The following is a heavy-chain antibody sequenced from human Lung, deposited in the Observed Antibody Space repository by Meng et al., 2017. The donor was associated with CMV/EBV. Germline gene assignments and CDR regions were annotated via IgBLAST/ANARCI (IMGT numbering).Heavy chain of an antibody. CDR1: GYTFTGYY. CDR3: VRANLGSADY. D-gene: IGHD7-27*01. J-gene: IGHJ4*02. CDR2: ITPSSGGT. Sequence: VKVVQAGGEVKEPGPSVKVPCKASGYTFTGYYMHWRRQAPGQGLEWVGRITPSSGGTTYAQKFQGRVTMTRDTSISTAYMELSSLRSDDAAIYYCVRANLGSADYWGQGTLVTVSS. V-gene: IGHV1-2*06.